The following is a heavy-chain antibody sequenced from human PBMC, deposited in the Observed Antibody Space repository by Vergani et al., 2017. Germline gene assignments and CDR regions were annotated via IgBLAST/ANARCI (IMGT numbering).Heavy chain of an antibody. V-gene: IGHV4-38-2*02. Sequence: QVQLQESGPGLVKPSETLSLTCAVSGFSFDNGYYWDWIRQPPGKGLEWIGRIYRTGRTHFNPSLKSRVTISVDTSNNHFSLRLSSVTAADTAVYYCAREYSSSVGFLAYWGQGTLVTVSS. J-gene: IGHJ4*02. CDR2: IYRTGRT. D-gene: IGHD6-6*01. CDR1: GFSFDNGYY. CDR3: AREYSSSVGFLAY.